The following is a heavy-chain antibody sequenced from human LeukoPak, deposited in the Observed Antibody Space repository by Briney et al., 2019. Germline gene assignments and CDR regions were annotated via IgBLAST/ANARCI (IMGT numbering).Heavy chain of an antibody. CDR3: ARLGSTMVRGALFDY. J-gene: IGHJ4*02. CDR2: IYYSGST. V-gene: IGHV4-39*01. Sequence: SETLSLTCTVSGGSISSSSYYWGWIRQPPGKGLEWIGSIYYSGSTYYNPSLKSRVTISADTSKNQFSLKLSSVTAADTAVYYCARLGSTMVRGALFDYWGQGTLVTVSS. CDR1: GGSISSSSYY. D-gene: IGHD3-10*01.